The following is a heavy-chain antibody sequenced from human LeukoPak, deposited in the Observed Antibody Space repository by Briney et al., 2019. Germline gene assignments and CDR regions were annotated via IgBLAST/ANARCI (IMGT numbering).Heavy chain of an antibody. CDR2: IRSKIYGGTT. J-gene: IGHJ4*02. D-gene: IGHD6-25*01. V-gene: IGHV3-49*03. Sequence: GGSLRLSCTASGFTFGDYPINWFRQAPGKGLEWLGFIRSKIYGGTTQYAASVKGRFSISRDDSKSIAYLQMGRLKTEDTAVYYCTRDPGQQRLGQYFDYWGRGTLVTVSS. CDR1: GFTFGDYP. CDR3: TRDPGQQRLGQYFDY.